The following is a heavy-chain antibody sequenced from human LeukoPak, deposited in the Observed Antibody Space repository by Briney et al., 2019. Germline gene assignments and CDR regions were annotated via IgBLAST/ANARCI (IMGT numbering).Heavy chain of an antibody. D-gene: IGHD3-10*01. V-gene: IGHV3-30*03. CDR1: GFTFSRYG. CDR2: ISYDGSNK. Sequence: GGSLRLSCAATGFTFSRYGMHWVRQAPGKGLEWVAQISYDGSNKHYGDSVKGRFTIARDNSKNTLFLQMNSLRGEDTAVYYCARHALLLWFDGRGYNWFDPWGQGTLVTVSS. J-gene: IGHJ5*02. CDR3: ARHALLLWFDGRGYNWFDP.